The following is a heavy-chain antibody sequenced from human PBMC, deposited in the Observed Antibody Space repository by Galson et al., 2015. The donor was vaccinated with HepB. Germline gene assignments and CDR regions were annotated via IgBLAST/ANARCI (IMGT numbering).Heavy chain of an antibody. CDR1: GGTFSSYA. Sequence: SVKVSCKASGGTFSSYAISWVRQAPGQGLEWMGGIIPIFGTANYAQKFQGRVTITADESTSTAYMELSSLRSEDTAVYYCAREVYCSSTSCYRGGAFDIWGQGTMVTVSS. D-gene: IGHD2-2*02. V-gene: IGHV1-69*13. CDR2: IIPIFGTA. J-gene: IGHJ3*02. CDR3: AREVYCSSTSCYRGGAFDI.